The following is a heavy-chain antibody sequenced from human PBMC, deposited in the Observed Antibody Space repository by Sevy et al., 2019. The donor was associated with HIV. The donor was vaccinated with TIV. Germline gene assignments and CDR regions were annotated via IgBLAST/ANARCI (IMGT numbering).Heavy chain of an antibody. V-gene: IGHV1-2*02. CDR1: GYTFTGYY. CDR3: AREPNAAITMVRGVKGWFDP. J-gene: IGHJ5*02. Sequence: ASVKVSCKASGYTFTGYYMHWVRQAPGQGLEWMGWINPNSGGTNYAQKFQGRVTMTRDTSISTAYMELSRLRSDDTAGYYCAREPNAAITMVRGVKGWFDPWGQGTLVTVSS. CDR2: INPNSGGT. D-gene: IGHD3-10*01.